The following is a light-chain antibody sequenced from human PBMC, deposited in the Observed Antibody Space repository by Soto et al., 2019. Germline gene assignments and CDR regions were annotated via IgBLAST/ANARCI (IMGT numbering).Light chain of an antibody. CDR1: QSVSSAY. J-gene: IGKJ1*01. CDR3: QQYGNSPPWT. CDR2: GAS. Sequence: DIVLTRSPGTLSLSPGERATLSCRASQSVSSAYLAWYQQKPGQAPRLLIYGASTRATGIPDRFSGSGSGTDFTLTISRLEPQDLAVYYCQQYGNSPPWTFGQGTKVEIK. V-gene: IGKV3-20*01.